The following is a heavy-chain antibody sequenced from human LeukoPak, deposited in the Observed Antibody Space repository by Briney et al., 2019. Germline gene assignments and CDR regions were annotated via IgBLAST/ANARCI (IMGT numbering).Heavy chain of an antibody. D-gene: IGHD6-13*01. CDR2: THFSGSS. CDR3: ARAKAAGSYDF. J-gene: IGHJ4*02. Sequence: SETLSLTCSVSGSSIGRHYWTWIRQPPRQGLEWIGFTHFSGSSNYNPSLKSRATTSLDRAKNQISLTLTSVTAADTAVYFCARAKAAGSYDFWGQGTLVTVSS. CDR1: GSSIGRHY. V-gene: IGHV4-59*11.